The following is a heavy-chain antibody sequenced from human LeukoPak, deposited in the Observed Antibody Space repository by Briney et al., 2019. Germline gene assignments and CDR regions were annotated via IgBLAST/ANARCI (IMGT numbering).Heavy chain of an antibody. CDR1: GFTFSDFY. V-gene: IGHV3-11*01. Sequence: PGGSLRLSCAASGFTFSDFYMSWLRQTPGKGLEWVSYISTTGTTMDYADSVKGRFTTSRDNAKDSLYLQMNNLGAEDTAVYYCAKGHTYGMIWGQGTLVTVSS. CDR2: ISTTGTTM. CDR3: AKGHTYGMI. J-gene: IGHJ1*01. D-gene: IGHD5-18*01.